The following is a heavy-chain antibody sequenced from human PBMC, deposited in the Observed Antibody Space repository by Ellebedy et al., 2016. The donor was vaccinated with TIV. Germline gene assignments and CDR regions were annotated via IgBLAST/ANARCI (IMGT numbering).Heavy chain of an antibody. CDR2: IIPIFGTA. V-gene: IGHV1-69*13. CDR3: ARVVGYCSSTSCRTYYYYYGMDV. CDR1: GGTFSSYA. Sequence: SVKVSXXASGGTFSSYAISWVRQAPGQGLEWMGGIIPIFGTANYAQKFQGRVTITADESTSTAYMELSSLRSEDTAVYYCARVVGYCSSTSCRTYYYYYGMDVWGQGTTVTVSS. D-gene: IGHD2-2*01. J-gene: IGHJ6*02.